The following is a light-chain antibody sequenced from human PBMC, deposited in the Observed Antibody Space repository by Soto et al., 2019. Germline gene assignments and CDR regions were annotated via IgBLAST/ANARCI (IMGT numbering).Light chain of an antibody. CDR3: CSYAGSYTLYV. Sequence: QSVLTQPRSVSGSPGQSVTISCTGTSSDVGAYNYVSWYQQHPGKAPKLMTYDVSKRPSGVPDRFSGSKSGNTASLTISGLQAEDEADYYCCSYAGSYTLYVFGTGTKVTVL. CDR1: SSDVGAYNY. V-gene: IGLV2-11*01. CDR2: DVS. J-gene: IGLJ1*01.